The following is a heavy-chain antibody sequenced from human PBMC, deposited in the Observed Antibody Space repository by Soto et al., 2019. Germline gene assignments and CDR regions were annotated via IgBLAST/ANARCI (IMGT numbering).Heavy chain of an antibody. CDR1: GDSITSGGYY. CDR3: ARSVEYLLYTYQN. CDR2: IYYGGSP. V-gene: IGHV4-31*03. Sequence: SETLSLTCTVSGDSITSGGYYWSWIRQHPAKGLEWIGYIYYGGSPYYTPSLKSRVNISVDTSKNRLSLRLSSVTAADTAVYYCARSVEYLLYTYQNWGQGALVTVSS. J-gene: IGHJ4*02. D-gene: IGHD3-3*01.